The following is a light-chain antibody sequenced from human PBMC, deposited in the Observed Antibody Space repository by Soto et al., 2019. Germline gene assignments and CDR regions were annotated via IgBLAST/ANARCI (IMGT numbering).Light chain of an antibody. CDR1: RNDIGAYEF. CDR2: EVV. Sequence: QSPLAQPPSASGSPGQSVTISCTGTRNDIGAYEFVSWYQHHPGKAPKLIIYEVVQRPSGVPDRFSGSKSGNTASLTVSGLQAADEADYYCKSYAGSNTYVFGTGTKVTVL. J-gene: IGLJ1*01. CDR3: KSYAGSNTYV. V-gene: IGLV2-8*01.